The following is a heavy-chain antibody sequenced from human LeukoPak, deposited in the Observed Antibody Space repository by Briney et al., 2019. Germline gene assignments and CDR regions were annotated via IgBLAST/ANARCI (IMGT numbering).Heavy chain of an antibody. CDR2: IYYSGST. J-gene: IGHJ5*02. CDR1: GGSISSSSYY. Sequence: NPSETLSLTCTVSGGSISSSSYYWGWIRQPPGKGLEWIGSIYYSGSTYYNPSLKSRVTISVDTSKNQFSLKLSSVTAADTAVYYCARCGCSSTSCYLRGDNWFDPWGQGTLVTVSS. D-gene: IGHD2-2*01. V-gene: IGHV4-39*01. CDR3: ARCGCSSTSCYLRGDNWFDP.